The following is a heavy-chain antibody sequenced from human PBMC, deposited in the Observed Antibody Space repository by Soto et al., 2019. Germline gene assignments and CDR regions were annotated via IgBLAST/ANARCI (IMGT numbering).Heavy chain of an antibody. J-gene: IGHJ4*02. CDR2: ITAYNDNT. CDR3: ARAPPVPAAVSALDF. D-gene: IGHD2-2*01. V-gene: IGHV1-18*01. CDR1: GYNFATYG. Sequence: QVQLVQSPSEVKKPGASVKVSCKASGYNFATYGISWVRQAPGQGLEWLAWITAYNDNTNYAEKFHGRVTLTTETSTNTAYKELRSLRSADTAVYYCARAPPVPAAVSALDFWGQGTLVVVSS.